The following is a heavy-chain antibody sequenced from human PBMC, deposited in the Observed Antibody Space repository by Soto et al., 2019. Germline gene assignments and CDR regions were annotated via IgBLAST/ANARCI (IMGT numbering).Heavy chain of an antibody. V-gene: IGHV1-69*13. J-gene: IGHJ4*02. D-gene: IGHD1-1*01. Sequence: SVKVSCKASGGTFSSYAISWVRQAPGQGLEWMGGIIPIFGTANYAQKFQGRVTITADESTSTAYMELSSLRSEDTAVYYCARDRRVETGLFDYWGQGTMVTVSS. CDR2: IIPIFGTA. CDR3: ARDRRVETGLFDY. CDR1: GGTFSSYA.